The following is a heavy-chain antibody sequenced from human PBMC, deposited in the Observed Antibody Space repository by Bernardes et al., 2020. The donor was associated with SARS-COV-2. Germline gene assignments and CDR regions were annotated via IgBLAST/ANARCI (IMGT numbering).Heavy chain of an antibody. V-gene: IGHV5-51*01. J-gene: IGHJ3*01. CDR2: IYPGSSET. D-gene: IGHD3-22*01. CDR1: GYTFNTYW. CDR3: ASPYDTIGYSSAFNL. Sequence: GESLKISCKGSGYTFNTYWIAWVRQTPGKGLEWMVIIYPGSSETRYTPSFQGQVTISVDRSSSTAYLQWSSLKASDTAIYYCASPYDTIGYSSAFNLWGQGTMVTVSS.